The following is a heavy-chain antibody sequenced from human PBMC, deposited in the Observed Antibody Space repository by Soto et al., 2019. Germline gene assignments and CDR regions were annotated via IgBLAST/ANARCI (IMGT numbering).Heavy chain of an antibody. CDR1: GFTFSDYY. V-gene: IGHV3-11*01. J-gene: IGHJ4*02. Sequence: GGSLRLSCAASGFTFSDYYMSWIRQAPGKGLEWVSYIGSSDNIIYYADSVKGRFTISRDNAKNSLYLQMNSLRAEDTAVYYCARDLGYYESSGYFDYWGQGTLVAVSS. CDR2: IGSSDNII. CDR3: ARDLGYYESSGYFDY. D-gene: IGHD3-22*01.